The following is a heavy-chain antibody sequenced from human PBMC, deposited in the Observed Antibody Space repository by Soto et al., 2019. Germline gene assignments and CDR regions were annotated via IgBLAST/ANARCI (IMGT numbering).Heavy chain of an antibody. CDR3: ARDFETFFDY. CDR2: ISYDGSNK. CDR1: GFPFSSYA. Sequence: PGWSLRLSCAASGFPFSSYAMHWVRQAPGKGLEWVAVISYDGSNKYYADSVKGRFTISRDNSKNTLYLQMNSLRAEDTAVYYCARDFETFFDYWGQGTLVTVSS. J-gene: IGHJ4*02. V-gene: IGHV3-30-3*01. D-gene: IGHD3-9*01.